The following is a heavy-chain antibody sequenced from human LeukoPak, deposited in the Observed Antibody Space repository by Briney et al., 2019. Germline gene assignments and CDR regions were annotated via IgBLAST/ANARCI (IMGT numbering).Heavy chain of an antibody. CDR3: ARDPVFARLAEYGMDV. D-gene: IGHD1-14*01. CDR1: GFTFSSYS. Sequence: GGSLRLSCAASGFTFSSYSMNWVRQAPGKGLEWVSYISNNSSNIYYADSVKGRFTISRDNAKNSLYLQMNSLRAEDTAVYYCARDPVFARLAEYGMDVWGQGTTVTVSS. J-gene: IGHJ6*02. CDR2: ISNNSSNI. V-gene: IGHV3-48*04.